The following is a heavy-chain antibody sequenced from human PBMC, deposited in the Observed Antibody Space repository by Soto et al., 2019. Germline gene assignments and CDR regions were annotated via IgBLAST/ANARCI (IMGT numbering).Heavy chain of an antibody. D-gene: IGHD6-13*01. V-gene: IGHV4-4*07. Sequence: SETLSLTCTVSGGSISSYYWSWIRQPAGKGLEWIGRIYTSGSTNYNPSLKSRVTMSVDTSKKQFSLKLNSVTAADTAVYYCARESTVAGTDNWFDSWGQGTLVTVSS. CDR1: GGSISSYY. CDR3: ARESTVAGTDNWFDS. CDR2: IYTSGST. J-gene: IGHJ5*01.